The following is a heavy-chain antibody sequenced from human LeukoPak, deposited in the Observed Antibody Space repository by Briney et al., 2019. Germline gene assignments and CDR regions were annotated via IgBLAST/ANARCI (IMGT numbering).Heavy chain of an antibody. D-gene: IGHD3-10*01. CDR1: GFTFSSYT. CDR3: ARAMVRGVIGAFDI. Sequence: PGGSLRLSCAASGFTFSSYTMHWVRQAPGKGLGYVSAISSNGGSTYYANSVKGRFTISRDNSKNTLYLQMGSLRAEDMAVYYCARAMVRGVIGAFDIWGQGTMVTVSS. CDR2: ISSNGGST. J-gene: IGHJ3*02. V-gene: IGHV3-64*01.